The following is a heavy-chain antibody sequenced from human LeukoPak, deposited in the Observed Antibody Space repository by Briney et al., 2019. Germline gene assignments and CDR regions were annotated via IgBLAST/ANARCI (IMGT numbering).Heavy chain of an antibody. J-gene: IGHJ6*04. CDR1: GGTFSSYA. Sequence: ASVKVSCKASGGTFSSYAISWVRQAPGQGLEWMGGIIPIFGTANYAQKFQGRVTITADKSTSTAYMELSSLRSEDTAVYYCATGRITMVRGVITYYYYGMDVWGKGTTVTVSS. CDR3: ATGRITMVRGVITYYYYGMDV. D-gene: IGHD3-10*01. V-gene: IGHV1-69*06. CDR2: IIPIFGTA.